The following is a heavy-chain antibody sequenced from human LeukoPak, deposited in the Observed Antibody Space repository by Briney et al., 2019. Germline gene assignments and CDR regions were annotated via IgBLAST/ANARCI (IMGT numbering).Heavy chain of an antibody. CDR2: MCPSGRT. CDR1: NDSISSYC. V-gene: IGHV4-4*08. D-gene: IGHD4-23*01. CDR3: ATSYDGKTAPYDL. J-gene: IGHJ5*02. Sequence: SETLSLTCTVSNDSISSYCCSWVRQPPGKGLEWIGFMCPSGRTDYNPSLKSRVTMSVDTSKSQLSMELRFLTAADTAVYYCATSYDGKTAPYDLWGHGTLVTASS.